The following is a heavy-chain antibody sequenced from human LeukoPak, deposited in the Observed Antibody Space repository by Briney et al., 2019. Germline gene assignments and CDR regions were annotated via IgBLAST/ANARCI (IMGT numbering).Heavy chain of an antibody. Sequence: ASVKVSCKASGYTFTSYDISWVRQAPGQGLEGMGWISAYNGNTNYAQKLQGRVTMTTDTSKSTAYMELRSLRSDDPAVYYCARHSEYDFCSGYYTTYFHFDYWGQGTLVTV. CDR2: ISAYNGNT. CDR1: GYTFTSYD. V-gene: IGHV1-18*01. J-gene: IGHJ4*02. D-gene: IGHD3/OR15-3a*01. CDR3: ARHSEYDFCSGYYTTYFHFDY.